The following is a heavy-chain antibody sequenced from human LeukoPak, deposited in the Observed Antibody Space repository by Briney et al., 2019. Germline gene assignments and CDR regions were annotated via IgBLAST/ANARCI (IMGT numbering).Heavy chain of an antibody. CDR3: ARDRGNYYGSGSYYTP. CDR2: INPNSGGT. CDR1: GYTFTGYY. V-gene: IGHV1-2*02. Sequence: ASVKVSCKASGYTFTGYYMHWVRQAPGQGLEWMGWINPNSGGTNYAQKFQGRVTMTRDTSISTAYMELSGLMSDDAAVYYCARDRGNYYGSGSYYTPWGQGTLVTVSS. J-gene: IGHJ5*02. D-gene: IGHD3-10*01.